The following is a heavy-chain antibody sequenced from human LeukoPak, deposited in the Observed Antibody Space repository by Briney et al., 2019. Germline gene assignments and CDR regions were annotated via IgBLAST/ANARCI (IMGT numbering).Heavy chain of an antibody. CDR1: GGSISSGDYC. V-gene: IGHV4-30-4*01. Sequence: SETLSLTCTVSGGSISSGDYCWSWIRQPPGEGLEWIGYIYYSGSTYYNPALKRRVTISVDTSKTQFPLKLSSATAAATAVYYCARDLFNEGNHLDYWGQGTLVTVSS. CDR2: IYYSGST. D-gene: IGHD4-23*01. J-gene: IGHJ4*02. CDR3: ARDLFNEGNHLDY.